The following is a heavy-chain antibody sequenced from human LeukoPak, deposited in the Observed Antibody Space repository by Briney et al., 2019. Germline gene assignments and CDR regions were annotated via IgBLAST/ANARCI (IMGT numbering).Heavy chain of an antibody. V-gene: IGHV4-30-4*07. Sequence: TLSLTCAVSGGSISSGGYSWSWIRQPPGKGLEWIGYISSTGSTYYNPSLTSRVTISVDTSKNQFSLKLSSVTAADTAVYYCARDGSRVLLWFGNNWFDPWGQGTLVTVSS. CDR2: ISSTGST. D-gene: IGHD3-10*01. CDR1: GGSISSGGYS. CDR3: ARDGSRVLLWFGNNWFDP. J-gene: IGHJ5*02.